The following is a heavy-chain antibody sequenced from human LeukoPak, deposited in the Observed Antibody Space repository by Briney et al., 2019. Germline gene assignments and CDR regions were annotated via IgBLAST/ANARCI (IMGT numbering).Heavy chain of an antibody. Sequence: GGSLRLSCAASGFTFSSYGMHWVRQAPGKGLEWVAFIRYDGSNKYYADPVKGRSTISRDNSKNTLYLQMNSLRAEDTAVYYCAKDAIAVAAYYYMDVWGKGTTVTVSS. CDR3: AKDAIAVAAYYYMDV. J-gene: IGHJ6*03. CDR1: GFTFSSYG. V-gene: IGHV3-30*02. D-gene: IGHD6-19*01. CDR2: IRYDGSNK.